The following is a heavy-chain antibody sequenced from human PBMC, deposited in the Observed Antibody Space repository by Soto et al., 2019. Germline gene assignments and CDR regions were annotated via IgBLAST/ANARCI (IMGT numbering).Heavy chain of an antibody. V-gene: IGHV3-23*01. CDR3: AKDYGNSRYFFDY. Sequence: EVQLLESGGGFVQPGGSLRLSCAASGFTFINYAMSWVRQAPGEGLEWVSTISGNGANTHYADSVKGRFSISRDNSKNTLYIQMNSLRAEDTAVYFCAKDYGNSRYFFDYWGQGALVTVSS. J-gene: IGHJ4*02. D-gene: IGHD3-10*01. CDR1: GFTFINYA. CDR2: ISGNGANT.